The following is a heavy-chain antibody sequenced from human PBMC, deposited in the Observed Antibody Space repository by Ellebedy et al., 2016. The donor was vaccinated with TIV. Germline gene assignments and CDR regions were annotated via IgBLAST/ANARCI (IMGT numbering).Heavy chain of an antibody. CDR3: ARLAYYYGSGSSDYYYYGMDV. CDR2: INHSGST. D-gene: IGHD3-10*01. Sequence: GSLRLXXAVYGGSFSGYYWSWIRQPPGKGLEWIGEINHSGSTNYNPSLKSRVTISVDTSKNQFSLKLSSVTAADTAVYYCARLAYYYGSGSSDYYYYGMDVWGQGTTVTVSS. J-gene: IGHJ6*02. V-gene: IGHV4-34*01. CDR1: GGSFSGYY.